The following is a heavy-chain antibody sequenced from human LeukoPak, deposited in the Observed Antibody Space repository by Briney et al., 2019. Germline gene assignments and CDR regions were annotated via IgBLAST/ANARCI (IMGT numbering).Heavy chain of an antibody. J-gene: IGHJ4*02. V-gene: IGHV3-23*01. CDR1: GFTFNSYG. Sequence: QPGGPLRLSCAASGFTFNSYGMSWVRQAPGKGLEWVSAISGSGGSTYYADSVKGRFTISRDNSKNTLYLQMNSLRAEDTAVYYCAKDLTGIVVVPAAIRVFDYWGQGTLVTVSS. CDR2: ISGSGGST. CDR3: AKDLTGIVVVPAAIRVFDY. D-gene: IGHD2-2*01.